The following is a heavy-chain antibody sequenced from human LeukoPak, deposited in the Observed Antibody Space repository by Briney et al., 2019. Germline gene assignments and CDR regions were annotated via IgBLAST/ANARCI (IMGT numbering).Heavy chain of an antibody. J-gene: IGHJ5*01. CDR1: GYRFYSHW. CDR3: ARQGGFSNKFFDS. CDR2: VYPQDSDT. V-gene: IGHV5-51*01. D-gene: IGHD6-25*01. Sequence: PGESLKISCKASGYRFYSHWIVWVRQVPGKGLEWMGSVYPQDSDTTYNPSFQGHITFSADTSTNTAYLHWRSVKTSDTAMYYCARQGGFSNKFFDSWGQGTLVSVSS.